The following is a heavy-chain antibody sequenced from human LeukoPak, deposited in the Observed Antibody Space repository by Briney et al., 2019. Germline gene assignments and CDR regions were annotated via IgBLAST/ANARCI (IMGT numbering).Heavy chain of an antibody. V-gene: IGHV1-69*04. CDR2: IIPILGIA. D-gene: IGHD5-18*01. CDR3: ARESNTAMVYY. Sequence: ASVTVSCKASGGTFSSYAISWVRQAPGQGLEGMGRIIPILGIANYAQKFQGRVTITADKSTSTAYMELSSLRSEDTAVYYCARESNTAMVYYWGQGTLVTVSS. CDR1: GGTFSSYA. J-gene: IGHJ4*02.